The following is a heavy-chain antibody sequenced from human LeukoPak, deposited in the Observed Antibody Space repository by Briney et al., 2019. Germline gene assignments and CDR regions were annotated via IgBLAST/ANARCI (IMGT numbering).Heavy chain of an antibody. V-gene: IGHV4-59*01. CDR1: GGSISSYY. CDR3: ARSGAADRILGPFYFDY. D-gene: IGHD6-13*01. CDR2: IYYSGST. J-gene: IGHJ4*02. Sequence: SETLSLTCTVSGGSISSYYWSWIRQPPGKGLEWIGYIYYSGSTNYNPSLKSRVTISVDTSKNQFSLKLSSVTAADTAVYYCARSGAADRILGPFYFDYWGQGTLVTVSS.